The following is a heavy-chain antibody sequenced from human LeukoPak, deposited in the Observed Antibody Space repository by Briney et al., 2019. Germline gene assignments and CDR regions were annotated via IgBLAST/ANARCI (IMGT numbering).Heavy chain of an antibody. J-gene: IGHJ5*02. CDR2: IYTSGST. CDR1: VGSISSYY. CDR3: ARDKPIVVEPAARRGNWFDP. D-gene: IGHD2-2*01. Sequence: SETLSLTCTVSVGSISSYYWSWIRQPAGKGLEWIGRIYTSGSTNYNPSLKSRVTISVDKSKNQFSLKLSSVTAADTAVYYCARDKPIVVEPAARRGNWFDPWGQGTLVTVSS. V-gene: IGHV4-4*07.